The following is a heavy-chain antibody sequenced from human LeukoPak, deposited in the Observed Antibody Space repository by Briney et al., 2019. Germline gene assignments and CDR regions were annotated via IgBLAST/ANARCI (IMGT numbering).Heavy chain of an antibody. CDR3: AKAHRLQNYYYYYMDV. CDR1: GFTFSSYW. D-gene: IGHD4-11*01. CDR2: MSGSGGST. V-gene: IGHV3-23*01. Sequence: PGGSLRLSCAASGFTFSSYWMHWVRQAPGKGLVWVSAMSGSGGSTYYADSVKGRFTISRDNSKNTLYLQMNSLRAEDTAVYYCAKAHRLQNYYYYYMDVWGKGTTVTVSS. J-gene: IGHJ6*03.